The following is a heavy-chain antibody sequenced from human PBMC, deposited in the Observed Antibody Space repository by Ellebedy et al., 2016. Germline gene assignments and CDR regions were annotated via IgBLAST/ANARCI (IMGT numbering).Heavy chain of an antibody. CDR2: INPSGGST. Sequence: ASVKVSCXASGYTFTSYYMHWVRQAPGQGLEWMGIINPSGGSTSYAQKFQGRVTMTRDTSTSTVYMELSSLRSEDTAVYYCARDFTEDYYYYYMDVWGKGTTVTVSS. J-gene: IGHJ6*03. CDR1: GYTFTSYY. V-gene: IGHV1-46*03. D-gene: IGHD2-8*02. CDR3: ARDFTEDYYYYYMDV.